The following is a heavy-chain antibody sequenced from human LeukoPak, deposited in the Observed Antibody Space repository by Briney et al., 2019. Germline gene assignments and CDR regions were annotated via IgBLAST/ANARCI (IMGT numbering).Heavy chain of an antibody. CDR1: GGSISSGGYY. Sequence: PSETLSLTCTVSGGSISSGGYYWSWIRQHPGKGLEWIGYIYFSGSTYYNPSLKSRVTISVDTSKNQFSLKLSSVTAADTAVYYCASMLGESNWFDPWGQGTLVTVSS. D-gene: IGHD2-8*01. J-gene: IGHJ5*02. CDR2: IYFSGST. CDR3: ASMLGESNWFDP. V-gene: IGHV4-31*03.